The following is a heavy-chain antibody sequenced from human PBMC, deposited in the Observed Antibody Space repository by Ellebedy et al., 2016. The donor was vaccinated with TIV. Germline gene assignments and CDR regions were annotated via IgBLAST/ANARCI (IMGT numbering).Heavy chain of an antibody. CDR1: GFTFRNFF. Sequence: GGSLRLXXATSGFTFRNFFMSWVRQTPGKGLEWVSTISGDGGSTYFADSVKGRFTISRDNSKNTMYLQMNSLRADDTAVYYCRQGHYADHWGQGTLVTVSS. CDR3: RQGHYADH. V-gene: IGHV3-23*01. CDR2: ISGDGGST. J-gene: IGHJ4*02.